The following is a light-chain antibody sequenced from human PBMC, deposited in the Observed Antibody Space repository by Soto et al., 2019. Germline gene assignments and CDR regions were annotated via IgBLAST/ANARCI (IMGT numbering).Light chain of an antibody. J-gene: IGKJ5*01. CDR3: QQRSNWPPKIT. Sequence: EIVLTQSPAILSLSPGERATLSCRASQSVSSYLAWYQQKPGQAPRLLIYGASTRATGIPARFSGSGSGTEFTLTISSLEPEDFAVYYCQQRSNWPPKITFGQGTRLEIK. V-gene: IGKV3-11*01. CDR2: GAS. CDR1: QSVSSY.